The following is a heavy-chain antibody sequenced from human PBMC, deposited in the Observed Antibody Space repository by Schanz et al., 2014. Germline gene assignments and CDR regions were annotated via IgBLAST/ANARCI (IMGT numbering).Heavy chain of an antibody. V-gene: IGHV3-74*01. CDR2: INSVGSNT. CDR3: ARKMKLGVYGGKGHDSLDI. CDR1: EFTFSSHW. J-gene: IGHJ3*02. D-gene: IGHD4-17*01. Sequence: EVQLVQSGGGLVQPGGSLRLSCAASEFTFSSHWMHWVRQDPGKGLVWVARINSVGSNTDYADSVTGRFTISRDNAKNTLYLQMNTLRAEDTAVYYCARKMKLGVYGGKGHDSLDIWGQGTMGTVSS.